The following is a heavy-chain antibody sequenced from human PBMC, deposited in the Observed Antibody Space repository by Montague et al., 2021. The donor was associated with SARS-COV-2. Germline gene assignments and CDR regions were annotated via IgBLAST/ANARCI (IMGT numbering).Heavy chain of an antibody. CDR1: SFTFNNYA. CDR3: ARDHAQFSSGKYGLDY. Sequence: SLRLSLSASSFTFNNYAMHWVRQAPGKGLEWVAFLSYDGSNTSYADSLKGRFTISRDNSKNTLYLQINSLRLEDTAVYYCARDHAQFSSGKYGLDYWGQGTLVTVSS. D-gene: IGHD1-26*01. V-gene: IGHV3-30*04. CDR2: LSYDGSNT. J-gene: IGHJ4*02.